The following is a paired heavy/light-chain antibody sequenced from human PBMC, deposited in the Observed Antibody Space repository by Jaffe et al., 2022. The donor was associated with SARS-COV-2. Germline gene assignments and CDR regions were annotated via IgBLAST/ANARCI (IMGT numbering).Heavy chain of an antibody. J-gene: IGHJ4*02. D-gene: IGHD2-8*01. V-gene: IGHV3-21*02. CDR1: GFIFSTYS. Sequence: EVQLVESGGGLVKAGGSLRLSCAASGFIFSTYSMAWVRQAPGMGPAWVSSTTNTGSHTYYAYSVQGRFTFSRDNAKNSLYLYMNNLRAEDTAVYYCVRLINGYYDFWGQGSLVTVSS. CDR3: VRLINGYYDF. CDR2: TTNTGSHT.
Light chain of an antibody. CDR2: ATS. Sequence: IVLTQSPGTLSLSPGEGATLSCRASQTVNSLYLAWYQQRPGQAPRLVISATSNRATGIPDRFIGGGSGTDFTLTITRLEPEDFAVYYCQHYGSSDSPRYSFGQGTKLEI. J-gene: IGKJ2*03. CDR3: QHYGSSDSPRYS. V-gene: IGKV3-20*01. CDR1: QTVNSLY.